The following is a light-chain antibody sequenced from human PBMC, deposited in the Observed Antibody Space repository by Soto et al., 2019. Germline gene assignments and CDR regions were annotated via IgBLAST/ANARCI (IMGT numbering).Light chain of an antibody. J-gene: IGLJ1*01. CDR3: ASHTTPTTRV. CDR2: EVS. Sequence: QSALTQPASVSGSPGQSIAISCTGTSSDVGAYDYVSWYQQHPDRAPRLVIYEVSNRPSGVSNRFSGSKSVNTATLTISGLQAEDEADYYCASHTTPTTRVFGTGTKLTVL. CDR1: SSDVGAYDY. V-gene: IGLV2-14*03.